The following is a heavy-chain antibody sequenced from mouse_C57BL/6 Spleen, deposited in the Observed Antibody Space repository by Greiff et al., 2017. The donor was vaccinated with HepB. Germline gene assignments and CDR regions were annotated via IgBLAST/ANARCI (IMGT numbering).Heavy chain of an antibody. J-gene: IGHJ2*01. CDR2: IDPANGNT. CDR3: ARSDLLGYYFDY. CDR1: GFNIKNTY. V-gene: IGHV14-3*01. D-gene: IGHD2-1*01. Sequence: EVKLVESVAELVRPGASVKLSCTASGFNIKNTYMHWVKQRPEQGLEWIGRIDPANGNTKYAPKFQGKATITADTSSNTAYLQLSSLTSEDTAIYYCARSDLLGYYFDYWGQGTTLTVSS.